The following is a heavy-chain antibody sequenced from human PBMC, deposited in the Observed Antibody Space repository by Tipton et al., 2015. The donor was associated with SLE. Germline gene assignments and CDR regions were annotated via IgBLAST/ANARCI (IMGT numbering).Heavy chain of an antibody. Sequence: TLSLTCAVQGESFTGYFWTWIRQPPGKGLEWIGDIDHSGVTHYNPSLKSRVTISRDTSGNHFSLNLNSVTATDTAVYYCARAEFSSNWYMYWHFDLWGRGTLVTVSS. D-gene: IGHD6-13*01. CDR3: ARAEFSSNWYMYWHFDL. CDR2: IDHSGVT. V-gene: IGHV4-34*01. CDR1: GESFTGYF. J-gene: IGHJ2*01.